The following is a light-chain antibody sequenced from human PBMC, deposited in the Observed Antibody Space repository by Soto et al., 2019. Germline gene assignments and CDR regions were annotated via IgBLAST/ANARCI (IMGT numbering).Light chain of an antibody. V-gene: IGKV1-5*03. CDR3: QQYNNYPRT. CDR2: MAS. CDR1: QSITNW. J-gene: IGKJ1*01. Sequence: DIQLTQSPSTLSASVGDRVTITCRASQSITNWLAWYQQKPGKAPKVLIHMASSLKSGVPSRFSGSGSGTEFTLTISNLQPDDFATYLCQQYNNYPRTFGQGTKVDIK.